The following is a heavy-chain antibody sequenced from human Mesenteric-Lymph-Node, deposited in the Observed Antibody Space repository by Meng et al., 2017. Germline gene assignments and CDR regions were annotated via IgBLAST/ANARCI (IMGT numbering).Heavy chain of an antibody. V-gene: IGHV4-31*03. Sequence: SETLSLTCTVSGASISSGGYFWSWIRQHPGKGLEWIGYVYSNGNTYYNPSLKSRVFISVDTSANQFSLNMWSVTAADTAVYFCARRDGDYNRFDYWGQGMLVTVSS. CDR2: VYSNGNT. CDR3: ARRDGDYNRFDY. CDR1: GASISSGGYF. J-gene: IGHJ4*02. D-gene: IGHD4-17*01.